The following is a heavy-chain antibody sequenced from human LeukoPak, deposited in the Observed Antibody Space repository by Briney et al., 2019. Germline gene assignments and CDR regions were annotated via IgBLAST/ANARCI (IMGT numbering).Heavy chain of an antibody. V-gene: IGHV4-31*03. CDR2: IYYSGST. Sequence: PSETLSLTCTVSGGSINSGGYYWSWIRQHPGKGLEWIGYIYYSGSTYYNPSLKSRVTISVDTSKNQFSLKLSSVTAADTAVYYCARGGGNAYGYDYFDYWGQGTLVTVSS. J-gene: IGHJ4*02. CDR3: ARGGGNAYGYDYFDY. CDR1: GGSINSGGYY. D-gene: IGHD5-18*01.